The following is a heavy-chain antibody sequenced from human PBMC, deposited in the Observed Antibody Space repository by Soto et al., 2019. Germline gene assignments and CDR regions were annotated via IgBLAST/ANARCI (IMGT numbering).Heavy chain of an antibody. J-gene: IGHJ5*02. Sequence: EVQLLESGGGLVQPGGSLRLSCAASGFTFSSYAMSWVRQAPGKGLDWVSSISVSCGSTYYADSIKGRFTISRDNSKNTLYLQMTSPIDEDPSVYYCTTDGGGSSTWGQGTLVNASS. V-gene: IGHV3-23*01. CDR3: TTDGGGSST. CDR1: GFTFSSYA. CDR2: ISVSCGST. D-gene: IGHD3-16*01.